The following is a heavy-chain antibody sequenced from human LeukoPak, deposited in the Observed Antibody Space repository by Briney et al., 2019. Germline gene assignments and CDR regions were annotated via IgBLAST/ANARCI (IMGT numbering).Heavy chain of an antibody. CDR2: INHSGST. J-gene: IGHJ4*02. V-gene: IGHV4-34*01. CDR1: GGSFSGYY. CDR3: ARDYYDSSGTNHNLGY. Sequence: SETLSLTCAVYGGSFSGYYWSWIRQPPGKGLEWIGEINHSGSTNYNPSLKSRVTISVDTSKNQFSLKLSSVTAADTAVYYYARDYYDSSGTNHNLGYWGQGTLVTVSS. D-gene: IGHD3-22*01.